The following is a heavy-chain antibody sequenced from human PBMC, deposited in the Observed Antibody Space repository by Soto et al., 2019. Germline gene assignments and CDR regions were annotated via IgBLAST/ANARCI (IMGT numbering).Heavy chain of an antibody. CDR2: INPSGGST. CDR1: GYTFTSYY. Sequence: ASVKVSCKASGYTFTSYYMHWVRQAPGQGLEWMGIINPSGGSTSYAQKFQGRVTMTRDTSTSTVYMELSSLRSEDTAVYYCARPHTRFGVVIYYFDYWGQGTLVTV. CDR3: ARPHTRFGVVIYYFDY. J-gene: IGHJ4*02. D-gene: IGHD3-3*01. V-gene: IGHV1-46*03.